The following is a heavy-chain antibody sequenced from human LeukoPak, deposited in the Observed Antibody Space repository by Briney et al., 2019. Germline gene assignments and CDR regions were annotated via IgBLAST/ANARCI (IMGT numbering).Heavy chain of an antibody. V-gene: IGHV4-39*01. Sequence: PSETLSLTCTVSGGSISSSSYYWGWIRQPPGKGLEWIGSIYYSGSTYYNPSLKSRVTISVDTSKNQFSLKLSSVTAADTAVYYCARHAYRSGWSPIDYWGQGTLVTVSS. CDR2: IYYSGST. D-gene: IGHD6-19*01. J-gene: IGHJ4*02. CDR1: GGSISSSSYY. CDR3: ARHAYRSGWSPIDY.